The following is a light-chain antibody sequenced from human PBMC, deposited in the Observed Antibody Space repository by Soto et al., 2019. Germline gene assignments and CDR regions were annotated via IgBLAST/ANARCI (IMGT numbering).Light chain of an antibody. V-gene: IGLV4-60*02. Sequence: QLVLTQSSSASASLGSSVKLTCTLSSGYSHYMIAWHQQQPGRAPRYLLKLEGGGNYNRGSGVPDRFSGSSSGADRYLTISSLQLEDEADYYCETWDSDSWVFGGGTQLTVL. CDR2: LEGGGNY. J-gene: IGLJ3*02. CDR3: ETWDSDSWV. CDR1: SGYSHYM.